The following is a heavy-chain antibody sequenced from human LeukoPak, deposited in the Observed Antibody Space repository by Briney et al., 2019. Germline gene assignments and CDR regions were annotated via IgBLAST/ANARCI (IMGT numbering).Heavy chain of an antibody. Sequence: PSETLSLTCAVYGGSFSGYYWSWIRRPPGKGLEWIGEINHSGSTNYNPSLKSRVTISVDTSKNQFSLKLSSVTAADTAVYYCARGPMLNYYGSGSYYSYYYYGMDVWGQGTTVTVSS. CDR3: ARGPMLNYYGSGSYYSYYYYGMDV. CDR2: INHSGST. D-gene: IGHD3-10*01. CDR1: GGSFSGYY. J-gene: IGHJ6*02. V-gene: IGHV4-34*01.